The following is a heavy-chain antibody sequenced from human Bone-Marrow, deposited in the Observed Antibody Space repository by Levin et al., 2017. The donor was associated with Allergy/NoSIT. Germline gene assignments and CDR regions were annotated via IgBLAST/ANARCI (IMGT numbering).Heavy chain of an antibody. V-gene: IGHV4-4*02. Sequence: SQTLSLTCAVSGDSISSTTWWNWVRQSPGKGLEWIGEISHDGTANYNPSLKSRVTISVDKSKNQIALKLSSVTAADTAVYYCARDQSYGNSWTFDHWGQGTLVTVSS. J-gene: IGHJ4*02. CDR2: ISHDGTA. CDR3: ARDQSYGNSWTFDH. D-gene: IGHD5-18*01. CDR1: GDSISSTTW.